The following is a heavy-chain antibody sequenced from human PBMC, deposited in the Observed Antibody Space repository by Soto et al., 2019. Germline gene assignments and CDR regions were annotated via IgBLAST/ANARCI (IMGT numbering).Heavy chain of an antibody. Sequence: QVQLQESGPGLVKPSGTLSLTCAVSGDSISSDNWWTWVRQPPGKGMEWIGEIYHSGSTYYNPSLKSRVLISVDNSKNQFSLHLYSVTAEDTAIYYCARGTIQRIFDYWGQGTVVSVSS. CDR2: IYHSGST. D-gene: IGHD1-1*01. CDR3: ARGTIQRIFDY. J-gene: IGHJ4*02. V-gene: IGHV4-4*02. CDR1: GDSISSDNW.